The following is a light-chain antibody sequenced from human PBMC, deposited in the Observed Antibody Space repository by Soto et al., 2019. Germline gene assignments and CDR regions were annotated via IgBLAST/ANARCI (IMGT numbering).Light chain of an antibody. V-gene: IGKV3-20*01. CDR3: QQYDSSRT. J-gene: IGKJ1*01. CDR2: GAS. Sequence: EIVLTQSPGTLSLSPGESATLSCRASQSVDSRFLAWYQQKPGQAPRLLMYGASTRATGIPDRFSGSGSGTDFPLSISSLEPEDFAVYYCQQYDSSRTFGQGTKGEMK. CDR1: QSVDSRF.